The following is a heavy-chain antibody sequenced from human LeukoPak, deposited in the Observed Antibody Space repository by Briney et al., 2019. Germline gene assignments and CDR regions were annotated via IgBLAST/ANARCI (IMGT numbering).Heavy chain of an antibody. D-gene: IGHD3-22*01. Sequence: PGRSLRLSCAASGFTFSSYGMHWVRQAPGKGLEWVAVIWYDGSNKYYADSVKGRFTISRDNSKNTLYLQMNSLRAEDTAVYYCARDKTDSSGYYCFDYWGQGTLVTVSS. CDR3: ARDKTDSSGYYCFDY. V-gene: IGHV3-33*01. CDR1: GFTFSSYG. CDR2: IWYDGSNK. J-gene: IGHJ4*02.